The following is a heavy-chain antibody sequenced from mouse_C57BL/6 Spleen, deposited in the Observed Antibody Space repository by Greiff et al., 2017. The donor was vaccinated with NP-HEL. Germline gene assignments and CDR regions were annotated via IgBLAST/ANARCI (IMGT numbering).Heavy chain of an antibody. J-gene: IGHJ2*01. Sequence: EVQLQQSGAELVKPGASVKLSCTASGFNIKDYYMHWVKQRTEQGLEWIGRIDPEDGETKYAPKFQGKATITADTSSNTADLQLSSLTSEDTAVYYCARWGITTVVAHFDYWGQGTTLTVSS. CDR3: ARWGITTVVAHFDY. CDR1: GFNIKDYY. D-gene: IGHD1-1*01. CDR2: IDPEDGET. V-gene: IGHV14-2*01.